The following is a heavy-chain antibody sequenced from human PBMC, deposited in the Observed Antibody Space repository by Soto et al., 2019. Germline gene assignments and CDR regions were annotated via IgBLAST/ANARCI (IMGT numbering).Heavy chain of an antibody. CDR2: ISYSGTT. D-gene: IGHD5-12*01. J-gene: IGHJ4*02. V-gene: IGHV4-61*01. Sequence: QVQLQASGPGLVKPSETLSLTCNVSGDSVSGGSYAWSWIRQPPGKGLEWMGYISYSGTTTYNPSFKSRVTLTVDTSHNKVSLKMTALTAADTSVYYCATGTLGWLRSCEFDCLSQGTRVTVSS. CDR1: GDSVSGGSYA. CDR3: ATGTLGWLRSCEFDC.